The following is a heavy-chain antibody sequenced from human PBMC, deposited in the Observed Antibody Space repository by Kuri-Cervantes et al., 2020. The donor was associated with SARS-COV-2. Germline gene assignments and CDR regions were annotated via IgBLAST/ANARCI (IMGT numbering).Heavy chain of an antibody. V-gene: IGHV4-59*01. CDR1: GGSISSYY. Sequence: SETLSLTCTVSGGSISSYYWSWIRQPPGKGLEWIGYIYYSGSTNYNPSLKSRVTISVDTSKNQFSLKLSSVTAADTAVYYCARDPNYDSSGYYGLTFDYWGQGTLVTVSS. J-gene: IGHJ4*02. CDR3: ARDPNYDSSGYYGLTFDY. D-gene: IGHD3-22*01. CDR2: IYYSGST.